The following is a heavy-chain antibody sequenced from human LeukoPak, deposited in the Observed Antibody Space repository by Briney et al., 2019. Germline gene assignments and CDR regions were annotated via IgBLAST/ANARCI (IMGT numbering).Heavy chain of an antibody. D-gene: IGHD5-12*01. V-gene: IGHV4-59*01. CDR3: ARGGSGYDSFYYYGIDV. J-gene: IGHJ6*02. CDR2: IYDSGST. CDR1: GGSISGYY. Sequence: SETLSLTCTVSGGSISGYYWSWIRQPPGKGLEWIGYIYDSGSTNYNPSLKSRVTISVDMSKNQFSLKLSSVTAADTAVYFCARGGSGYDSFYYYGIDVWGQGTTVTVSS.